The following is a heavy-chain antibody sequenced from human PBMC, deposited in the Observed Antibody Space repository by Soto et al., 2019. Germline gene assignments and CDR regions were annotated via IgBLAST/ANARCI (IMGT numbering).Heavy chain of an antibody. V-gene: IGHV1-69*13. Sequence: SVKVSCKASGGTFSSYAISWVRQAPGQGLEWMGGIIPIFGTANYAQKFQGRVTITADESTSTAYMELSSLRSEDTAVYYCARGPYAVTTGYYYYYYMDVWGKGTTVTVSS. D-gene: IGHD4-17*01. CDR1: GGTFSSYA. CDR3: ARGPYAVTTGYYYYYYMDV. CDR2: IIPIFGTA. J-gene: IGHJ6*03.